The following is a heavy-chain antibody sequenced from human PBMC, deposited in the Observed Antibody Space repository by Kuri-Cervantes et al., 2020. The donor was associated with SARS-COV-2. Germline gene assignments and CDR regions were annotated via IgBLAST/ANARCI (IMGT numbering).Heavy chain of an antibody. CDR1: GYTFTSYG. D-gene: IGHD2-2*01. J-gene: IGHJ3*02. V-gene: IGHV1-18*01. CDR3: ARDSPYCSSTSCYGDAFDI. CDR2: ISVYNGNT. Sequence: ASVKVSCKASGYTFTSYGISWVRQAPGQGLEWMGWISVYNGNTNYAQQLQGRVTMTRDTSTSTVYMELRSLRSDDTAVYYCARDSPYCSSTSCYGDAFDIWGQGTMVTVSS.